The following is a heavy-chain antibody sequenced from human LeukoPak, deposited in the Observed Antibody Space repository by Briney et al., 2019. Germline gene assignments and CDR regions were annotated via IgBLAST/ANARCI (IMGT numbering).Heavy chain of an antibody. J-gene: IGHJ6*01. Sequence: GGSLRLSCTASGFPFIEYSMNWVRQAPGKGLEWVANIKQDGSEKYYVDSVKGRFTISRDNAKNSLYLQMNSLRAEDTAVYYCASGYSSSWYFPRYYYYYGMDVWGQGTTVTVSS. CDR1: GFPFIEYS. V-gene: IGHV3-7*01. CDR3: ASGYSSSWYFPRYYYYYGMDV. D-gene: IGHD6-13*01. CDR2: IKQDGSEK.